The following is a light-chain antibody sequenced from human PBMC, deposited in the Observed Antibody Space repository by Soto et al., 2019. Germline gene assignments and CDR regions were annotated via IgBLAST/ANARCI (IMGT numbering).Light chain of an antibody. J-gene: IGKJ5*01. V-gene: IGKV3-20*01. CDR3: QQYGSSPET. CDR2: GAS. CDR1: QSVSSNY. Sequence: EIVLTQSPGTLSLSPGERATLSCRASQSVSSNYLAWYQQKPGQAPRLLIYGASSRATGIPDRFSGSGSGTDFTLTISRLEPEDFAVYYCQQYGSSPETCGQGTRLEIK.